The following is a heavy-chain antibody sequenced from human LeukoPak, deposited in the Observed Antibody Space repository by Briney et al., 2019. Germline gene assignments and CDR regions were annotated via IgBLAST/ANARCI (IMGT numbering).Heavy chain of an antibody. CDR3: ARLPPGELASDY. V-gene: IGHV5-10-1*01. CDR2: IDPSDSYT. J-gene: IGHJ4*02. CDR1: GYSFTSYW. D-gene: IGHD3-10*01. Sequence: GESLKISCKGSGYSFTSYWISWMRQMPGKGLEWMGRIDPSDSYTNYSPSFQGHVTISADKSISTAYLQWSSLKASDTAMYYCARLPPGELASDYWGQGTLVTVSS.